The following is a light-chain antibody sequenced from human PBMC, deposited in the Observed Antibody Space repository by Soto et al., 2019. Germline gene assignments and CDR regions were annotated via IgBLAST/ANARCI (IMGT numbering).Light chain of an antibody. Sequence: EIVLTQSPAALSLSPGDRATLSCWASESIGDYLAWYPQRPGQAPRLLIYAASRRASGTPHRFSGSGSERAFTLAISGLEPADFGVYYCQQYVTSPSITFDQGTRLGVK. J-gene: IGKJ5*01. CDR2: AAS. CDR3: QQYVTSPSIT. CDR1: ESIGDY. V-gene: IGKV3-20*01.